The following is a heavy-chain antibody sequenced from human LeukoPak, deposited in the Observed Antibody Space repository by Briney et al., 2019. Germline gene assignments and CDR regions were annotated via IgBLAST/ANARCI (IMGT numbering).Heavy chain of an antibody. D-gene: IGHD3-22*01. J-gene: IGHJ4*02. CDR1: GFTASSNY. Sequence: GGSLRLSCAASGFTASSNYMSWVRQAPGKGLEWVSVTYSGGTTYYADSVKGRFTISRDNSKNTLYLQMNSLRAEDTAVYYCARSVNYYDSSGHQVYFDQWGQGTLVTVSS. CDR3: ARSVNYYDSSGHQVYFDQ. V-gene: IGHV3-53*01. CDR2: TYSGGTT.